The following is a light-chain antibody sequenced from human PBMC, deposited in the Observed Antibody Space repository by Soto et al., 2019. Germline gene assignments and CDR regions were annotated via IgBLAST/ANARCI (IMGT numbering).Light chain of an antibody. V-gene: IGKV3-15*01. CDR1: QSMGSN. CDR3: QQYNNWPRT. Sequence: EIVMTQSPATMSASPGERPSLYCRASQSMGSNVAWYQQKPGQAPRLLIYGASTRAAGIPARFSGSGSGTEFTLTISSLQSEDFAVYYCQQYNNWPRTFGQGTKVDI. J-gene: IGKJ1*01. CDR2: GAS.